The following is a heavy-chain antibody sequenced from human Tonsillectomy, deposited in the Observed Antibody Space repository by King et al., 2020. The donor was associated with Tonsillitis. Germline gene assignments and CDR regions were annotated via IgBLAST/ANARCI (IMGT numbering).Heavy chain of an antibody. CDR1: GDSVSSNSAA. CDR3: ARDQIAVACKYYYYYNTDV. CDR2: TYYRSKWYN. J-gene: IGHJ6*02. Sequence: VQLQQSGPGLVKPSQTLSLTCAISGDSVSSNSAAWNWIRQSPSSGLEWLGRTYYRSKWYNDYAVSVKSRITINPDTSKNQFSLQLNSVTPEDTAVYYCARDQIAVACKYYYYYNTDVWGQGTTVTVSS. D-gene: IGHD6-19*01. V-gene: IGHV6-1*01.